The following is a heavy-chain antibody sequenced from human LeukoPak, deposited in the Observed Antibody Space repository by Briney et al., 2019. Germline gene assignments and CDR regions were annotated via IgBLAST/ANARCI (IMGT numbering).Heavy chain of an antibody. CDR1: GYTFTSYG. CDR2: ISAYNGNT. D-gene: IGHD3-10*01. CDR3: ARDDYGSGSYDP. J-gene: IGHJ5*02. Sequence: GASVKVSCKASGYTFTSYGISWVRQAPGQGLEWMGWISAYNGNTNYAQKLQGRVTMTTDTSTSTPYMELRSLRSDDTAVYYCARDDYGSGSYDPWGQGTLVTVSS. V-gene: IGHV1-18*01.